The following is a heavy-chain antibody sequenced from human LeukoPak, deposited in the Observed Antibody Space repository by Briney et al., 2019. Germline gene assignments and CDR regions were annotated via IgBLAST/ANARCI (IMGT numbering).Heavy chain of an antibody. J-gene: IGHJ4*02. CDR1: GFTFSSYA. CDR2: ISGSGGST. CDR3: AKDRSPYRYSGSYYRY. D-gene: IGHD1-26*01. Sequence: GGSLRLSCAASGFTFSSYAMSWVRQAPGKGLEWVSAISGSGGSTYYADSVKGRFTISRDNSKNTLYLQMNSLRAEDTAVYYCAKDRSPYRYSGSYYRYWGQGTLVTVSS. V-gene: IGHV3-23*01.